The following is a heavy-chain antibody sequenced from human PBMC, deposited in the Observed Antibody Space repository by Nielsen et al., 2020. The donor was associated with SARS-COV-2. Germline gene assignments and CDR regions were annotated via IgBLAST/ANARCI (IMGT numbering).Heavy chain of an antibody. Sequence: GGSLRLSCAASGFPFDDYAMHWVRQAPGKGLEWVSGISWNGNTLDYADSAKGRFTISRDNAKNSLYLQMNNLRPEDTALYFCAKDSTWFYGPGSHIDFWGQGTLVTVSS. D-gene: IGHD3-10*01. CDR2: ISWNGNTL. J-gene: IGHJ4*02. CDR3: AKDSTWFYGPGSHIDF. V-gene: IGHV3-9*01. CDR1: GFPFDDYA.